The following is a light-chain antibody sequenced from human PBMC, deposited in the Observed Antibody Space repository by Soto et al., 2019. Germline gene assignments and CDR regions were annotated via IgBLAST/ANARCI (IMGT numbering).Light chain of an antibody. CDR3: QQRSNWPS. CDR1: QSVSSDY. Sequence: EIVLTQSPNTLSLSPGERATLSCRASQSVSSDYLVWYQQKPGQAPRLLIYGASNRATGIPARFSGSGSGTDFTLTISSLEPEDFAVYYCQQRSNWPSFGGGTKVDIK. CDR2: GAS. V-gene: IGKV3-11*01. J-gene: IGKJ4*01.